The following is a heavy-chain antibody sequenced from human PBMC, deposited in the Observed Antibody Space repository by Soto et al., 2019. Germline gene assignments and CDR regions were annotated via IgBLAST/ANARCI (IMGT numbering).Heavy chain of an antibody. CDR1: GFTFNIYA. D-gene: IGHD3-16*02. V-gene: IGHV3-23*01. CDR3: AKASTYEYVWGSFRYYFDH. J-gene: IGHJ4*02. Sequence: GGSLRLCCAASGFTFNIYAMSWVRQAPGKGLEWVSGISGSGDRTHFVGSLKGRFTISRDNVKNTLYLQMNSLRAEDTAVYYCAKASTYEYVWGSFRYYFDHWGQGALVTVSS. CDR2: ISGSGDRT.